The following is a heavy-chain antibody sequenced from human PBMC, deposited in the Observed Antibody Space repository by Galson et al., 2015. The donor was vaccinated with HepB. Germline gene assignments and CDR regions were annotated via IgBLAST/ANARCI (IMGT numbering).Heavy chain of an antibody. D-gene: IGHD6-19*01. J-gene: IGHJ6*02. CDR2: IIPIFGTA. CDR3: ASTRPVAEIYYYYGMDV. CDR1: GGTFSSYA. Sequence: SVKVSCKASGGTFSSYAISWVRQAPGQGLEWMGGIIPIFGTANYAQKFQGRVTITADESTSTAYMELSSLRSEDTAVYYCASTRPVAEIYYYYGMDVWGQGTTVTVSS. V-gene: IGHV1-69*13.